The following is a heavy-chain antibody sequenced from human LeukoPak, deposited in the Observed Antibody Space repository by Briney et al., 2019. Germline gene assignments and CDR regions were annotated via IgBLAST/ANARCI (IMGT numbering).Heavy chain of an antibody. J-gene: IGHJ3*02. D-gene: IGHD3-10*01. CDR2: IYPGDSYT. CDR1: GYSFTSYW. V-gene: IGHV5-51*01. Sequence: GESLKISCKGSGYSFTSYWIAWVRQMPRKGLEWMGIIYPGDSYTTYSTSFQGQVTISADKSISTAYLQWRSLKASDTAMYYCARRSGSDALDIWGQGTMVTVSS. CDR3: ARRSGSDALDI.